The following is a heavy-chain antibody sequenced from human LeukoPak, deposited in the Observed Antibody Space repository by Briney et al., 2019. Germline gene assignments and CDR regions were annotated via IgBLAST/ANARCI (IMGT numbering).Heavy chain of an antibody. Sequence: GGSLRLSCEGSAFIFSGHWVNWVRQAPGKGLEWVSYISTSSSTIYYADSVKGRFTVSRDNAKNSLYLQMNSLTDEDTATYYCARDEDAFGGQGTLVTVSS. CDR3: ARDEDAF. V-gene: IGHV3-48*02. J-gene: IGHJ4*02. CDR2: ISTSSSTI. CDR1: AFIFSGHW.